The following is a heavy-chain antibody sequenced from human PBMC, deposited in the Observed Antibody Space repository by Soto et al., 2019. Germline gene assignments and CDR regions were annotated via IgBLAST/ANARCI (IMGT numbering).Heavy chain of an antibody. CDR1: TDSINNKDYW. D-gene: IGHD1-1*01. Sequence: QEQLQESGPGLVEPSGTLSLTCAVSTDSINNKDYWWNWVRQPPGRGLEWIGEISHDGDARYNPSLTSRVTISIDNSRGQFSLDLTAVTAADTAVYYCARAANAPTGQWYFDLWGRGTLVS. V-gene: IGHV4-4*02. J-gene: IGHJ2*01. CDR2: ISHDGDA. CDR3: ARAANAPTGQWYFDL.